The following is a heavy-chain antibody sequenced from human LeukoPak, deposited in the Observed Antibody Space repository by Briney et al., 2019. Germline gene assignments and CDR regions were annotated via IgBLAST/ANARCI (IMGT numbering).Heavy chain of an antibody. D-gene: IGHD3-22*01. CDR1: GGSINSKSYY. Sequence: SETLSLTCTVSGGSINSKSYYWVWVRQPPGKGLEWIGIISYSGSTYYNPSLKSRVTISVDTSKNQFSLKLSSVTAADTAVYYCARRGDSSVYFMFDYWGQGTLVTVSS. J-gene: IGHJ4*02. V-gene: IGHV4-39*01. CDR3: ARRGDSSVYFMFDY. CDR2: ISYSGST.